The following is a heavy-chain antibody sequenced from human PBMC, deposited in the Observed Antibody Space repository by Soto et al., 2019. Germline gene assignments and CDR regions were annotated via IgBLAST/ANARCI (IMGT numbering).Heavy chain of an antibody. CDR1: GYTFTSYD. J-gene: IGHJ4*02. Sequence: GASLKVSCKASGYTFTSYDINWVRQATGQGLEWMGWISAYNGNTNYAQKLQGRVTMTTDTSTSTAYMELRSLRSDDTAVYYCATYKYSSSWYYLDYWGQGTLVTVSS. D-gene: IGHD6-13*01. CDR3: ATYKYSSSWYYLDY. V-gene: IGHV1-18*01. CDR2: ISAYNGNT.